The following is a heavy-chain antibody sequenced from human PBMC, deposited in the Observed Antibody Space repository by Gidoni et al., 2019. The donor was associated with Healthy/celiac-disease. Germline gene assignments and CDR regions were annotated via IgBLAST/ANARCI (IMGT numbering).Heavy chain of an antibody. D-gene: IGHD1-26*01. Sequence: EVQLVESGGGLVKPGGSLRLSCAASGFTFRHAWVNWVRQAPGKGLEWVGRIKSKIDGGTTDYAAPVKGRFTISRDDSKNTLYLQMNSLKTEDTAVYYCATETTWELPLDDAFDIWGQGTMVTVSS. CDR3: ATETTWELPLDDAFDI. CDR2: IKSKIDGGTT. CDR1: GFTFRHAW. V-gene: IGHV3-15*07. J-gene: IGHJ3*02.